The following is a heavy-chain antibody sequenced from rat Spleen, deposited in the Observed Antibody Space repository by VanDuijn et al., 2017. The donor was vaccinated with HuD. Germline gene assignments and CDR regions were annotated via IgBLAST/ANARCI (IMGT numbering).Heavy chain of an antibody. CDR1: GFTFSDYG. D-gene: IGHD1-12*02. Sequence: EVQLVESGGGLVQPGRSLKLSCAASGFTFSDYGVAWVRQAPTKGLEWVATISYGDISGHSSTYYRDSVKGRFTISRDNAKSTLYLQMVSLRSEDTATYHCTTHYDGSYPFTYWGQGTLVTVSS. CDR3: TTHYDGSYPFTY. V-gene: IGHV5-29*01. J-gene: IGHJ3*01. CDR2: ISYGDISGHSST.